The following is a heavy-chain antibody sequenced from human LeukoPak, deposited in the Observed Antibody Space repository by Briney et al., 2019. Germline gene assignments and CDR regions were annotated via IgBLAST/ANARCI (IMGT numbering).Heavy chain of an antibody. D-gene: IGHD3-10*01. V-gene: IGHV3-48*03. CDR2: ISSSGSTI. CDR3: ARARVGYYGSGSKEYYYYYMDV. J-gene: IGHJ6*03. Sequence: GGSLRPSCAASGFTFSSYEMNWVRQAPGKGLEWVSYISSSGSTIYYADSVKGRFTISRDNAKNSLYLQMNSLRAEDTAVYYCARARVGYYGSGSKEYYYYYMDVWGKGTTVTISS. CDR1: GFTFSSYE.